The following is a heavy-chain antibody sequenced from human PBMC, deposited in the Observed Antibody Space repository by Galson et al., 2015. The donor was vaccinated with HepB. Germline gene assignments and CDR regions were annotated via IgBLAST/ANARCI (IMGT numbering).Heavy chain of an antibody. CDR1: GFTFSSYG. Sequence: SLRLSCAASGFTFSSYGMHWVRQAPGKGLEWVAVISYDGSNKYYADSVKGRFTISRDNSKNTLYLQMNSLRAEDTAVYYCAKIAAAGTPAHYYYYYGMDVWGQGTTVTVSS. D-gene: IGHD6-13*01. V-gene: IGHV3-30*18. CDR2: ISYDGSNK. CDR3: AKIAAAGTPAHYYYYYGMDV. J-gene: IGHJ6*02.